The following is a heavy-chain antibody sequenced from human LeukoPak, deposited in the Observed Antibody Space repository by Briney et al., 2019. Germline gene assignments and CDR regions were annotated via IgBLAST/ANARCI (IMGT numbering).Heavy chain of an antibody. D-gene: IGHD3-16*01. Sequence: GGSLRLSCAASGFTFSSYEMNWVRQAPGKGLEWVSYISASGGTIYYADSVKGRFTISRDNAKNSLYLQMNSLRAEDTAVYYCARIRSLGAFDSSGQGTMVTVSS. CDR1: GFTFSSYE. CDR3: ARIRSLGAFDS. J-gene: IGHJ3*01. V-gene: IGHV3-48*03. CDR2: ISASGGTI.